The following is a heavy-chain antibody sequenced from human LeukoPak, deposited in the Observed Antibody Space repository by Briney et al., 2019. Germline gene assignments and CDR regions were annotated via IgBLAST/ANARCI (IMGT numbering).Heavy chain of an antibody. CDR2: IYYSGST. CDR1: GGSISSYY. J-gene: IGHJ3*02. Sequence: SETLSLTCTVSGGSISSYYWSWIRQPPGKGLEWIGYIYYSGSTNYNPSLKSRVTISVDTSKNQFSLKLSSVTAADTAVYYCARHEPIISMIVGERAVYIWGQGTMVTVSS. V-gene: IGHV4-59*08. D-gene: IGHD3-22*01. CDR3: ARHEPIISMIVGERAVYI.